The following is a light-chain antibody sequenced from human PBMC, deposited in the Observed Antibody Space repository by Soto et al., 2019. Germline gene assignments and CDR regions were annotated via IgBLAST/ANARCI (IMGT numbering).Light chain of an antibody. CDR3: QQYNSYSRT. CDR2: KAS. CDR1: QSISSW. Sequence: DIQMTQSPSTLSASVGYRVTITCRASQSISSWLDWYQQKPGKAPKLRIYKASSLESGVPSRFSGSGSGTEFTLTISSLQPDDFATYYCQQYNSYSRTFGQGTKVDI. V-gene: IGKV1-5*03. J-gene: IGKJ1*01.